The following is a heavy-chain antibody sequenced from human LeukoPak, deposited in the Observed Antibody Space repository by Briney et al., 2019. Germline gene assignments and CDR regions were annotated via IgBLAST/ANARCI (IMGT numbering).Heavy chain of an antibody. V-gene: IGHV1-2*02. J-gene: IGHJ5*02. CDR1: AYTFTGYY. CDR2: INPNSGGT. Sequence: ASVKVSCKASAYTFTGYYMHWVRQAPGQGLEWRGWINPNSGGTNYAQKFQGRVTMTRDTSISTAYMELSRLRSDDTAVYYCARDKDYGDYVRWFDPWGQGTLVTVSS. D-gene: IGHD4-17*01. CDR3: ARDKDYGDYVRWFDP.